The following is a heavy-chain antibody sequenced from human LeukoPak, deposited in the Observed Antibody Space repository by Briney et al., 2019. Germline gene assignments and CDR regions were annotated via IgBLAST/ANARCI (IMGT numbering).Heavy chain of an antibody. CDR1: GFTPCSNY. CDR2: IYSSGST. Sequence: PGGTPRPSRAASGFTPCSNYMRWVCQAPRGGLEWVSVIYSSGSTYYADSVKGRFTISGDNSKNTLYLKMNSVRAEDTAVYYCARDREYSSSWAKFDYWGQGTLVTVSS. D-gene: IGHD6-13*01. CDR3: ARDREYSSSWAKFDY. J-gene: IGHJ4*02. V-gene: IGHV3-66*01.